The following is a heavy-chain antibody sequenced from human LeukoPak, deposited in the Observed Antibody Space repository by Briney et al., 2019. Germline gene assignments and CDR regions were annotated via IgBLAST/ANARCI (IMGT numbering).Heavy chain of an antibody. CDR1: GGTFSSHS. D-gene: IGHD6-13*01. J-gene: IGHJ5*02. CDR3: ARGRRSSSWNKLTP. CDR2: MNPNSGNT. Sequence: ASVKVSCKAPGGTFSSHSLNWVRQAPGQGLEWMGWMNPNSGNTGYAQKFQGRVTMTRNTSISTAYMELSSLRSEDTAVYYCARGRRSSSWNKLTPWGQGTLVTVSS. V-gene: IGHV1-8*02.